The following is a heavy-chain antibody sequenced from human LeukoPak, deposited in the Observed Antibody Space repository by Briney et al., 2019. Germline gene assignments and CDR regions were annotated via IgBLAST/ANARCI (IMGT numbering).Heavy chain of an antibody. Sequence: SGILSLTCAVSGGSISSSNWWSWVRQPPGKGLEWIGEIYHSGSTNYNPSLKSRVTISVDKSKNQFSLKLSSVTAADTAVYYCAGGKGRYDILTGYHPPHYWGQGTLVTVSS. CDR2: IYHSGST. V-gene: IGHV4-4*02. J-gene: IGHJ4*02. D-gene: IGHD3-9*01. CDR1: GGSISSSNW. CDR3: AGGKGRYDILTGYHPPHY.